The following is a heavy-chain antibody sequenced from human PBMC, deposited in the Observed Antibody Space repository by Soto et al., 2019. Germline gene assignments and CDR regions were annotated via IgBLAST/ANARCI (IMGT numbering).Heavy chain of an antibody. CDR3: AKRTVGWYFDL. CDR1: GFTFSSYA. Sequence: EVQLLESGGGLVQPGGSLRLSCAASGFTFSSYAMSWDRQAPGKGLEWVSAISGRGGSTYYADSVKGRFTISRDNSKTTLYLQMISLRAEDTAVYYCAKRTVGWYFDLWGRGTLVTVSS. J-gene: IGHJ2*01. V-gene: IGHV3-23*01. D-gene: IGHD4-17*01. CDR2: ISGRGGST.